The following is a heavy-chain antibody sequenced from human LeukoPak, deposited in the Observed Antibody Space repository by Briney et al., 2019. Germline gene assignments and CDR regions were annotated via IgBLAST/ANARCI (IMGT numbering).Heavy chain of an antibody. J-gene: IGHJ4*02. CDR3: AKDHVVVVTAIRHGYFDY. CDR1: GFTFSSYA. D-gene: IGHD2-21*02. Sequence: GGSLRLSCAASGFTFSSYAMSWVRQAPGKGLEWVSAISGSGGSTYYADSVKGRFTISRDNSKNTLYLQMSSLRAEDTAVYYCAKDHVVVVTAIRHGYFDYWGQGTLVTVSS. V-gene: IGHV3-23*01. CDR2: ISGSGGST.